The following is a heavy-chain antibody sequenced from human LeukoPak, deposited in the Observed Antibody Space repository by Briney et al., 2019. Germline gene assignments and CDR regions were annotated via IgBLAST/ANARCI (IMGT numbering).Heavy chain of an antibody. J-gene: IGHJ4*02. Sequence: ASVKVSCKASGYTFTGYYMHWVRQAPGQGLEWMGWINPNSGGTNYAQKFQGRVTLTRDTSISTAYMELSRLRSDDTAVYYCARDAYDSSGYYYYYFDYWGQGTLVTVSS. CDR3: ARDAYDSSGYYYYYFDY. CDR2: INPNSGGT. D-gene: IGHD3-22*01. V-gene: IGHV1-2*02. CDR1: GYTFTGYY.